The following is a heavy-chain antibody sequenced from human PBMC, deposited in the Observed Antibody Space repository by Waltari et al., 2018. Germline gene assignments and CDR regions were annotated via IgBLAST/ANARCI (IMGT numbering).Heavy chain of an antibody. Sequence: QLQLQESGSGLVKPSQTLSLTCAVSGGSISSGGYYWGWIRQPPGKGLEWLGSMYYRGTTYYNPSLKGRVTISVDTSKNNLFLNLNSVTAADTAVYYCARDVEGDGVLYGSPRRFDYWGQGILVTVSS. CDR2: MYYRGTT. V-gene: IGHV4-30-2*03. CDR1: GGSISSGGYY. CDR3: ARDVEGDGVLYGSPRRFDY. D-gene: IGHD3-10*01. J-gene: IGHJ4*02.